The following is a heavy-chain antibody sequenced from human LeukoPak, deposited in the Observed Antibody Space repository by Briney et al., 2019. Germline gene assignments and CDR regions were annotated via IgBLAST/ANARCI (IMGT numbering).Heavy chain of an antibody. V-gene: IGHV1-3*01. CDR1: GYTFTSYA. CDR2: INAGNGNT. D-gene: IGHD2-15*01. Sequence: ASVKVSCKASGYTFTSYAMHWVRQAPGQRLEWMGWINAGNGNTKYSQKFQGRVTITRDTSASTAYMELSSLRSEDTAVYYCARSYWDIVVVVAAYGMDVWGQGTTVTVSS. J-gene: IGHJ6*02. CDR3: ARSYWDIVVVVAAYGMDV.